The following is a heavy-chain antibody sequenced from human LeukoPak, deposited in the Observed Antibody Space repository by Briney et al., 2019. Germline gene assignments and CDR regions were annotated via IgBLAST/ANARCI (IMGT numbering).Heavy chain of an antibody. CDR2: IYPGDSDT. D-gene: IGHD6-19*01. CDR1: GYSFTSYW. Sequence: GESLKISCKGSGYSFTSYWIGWVRQMPGKGLEGMGIIYPGDSDTRHSPAFQGPVTISADKSISTAYLQWSSLKASDTAMYYCARQGPVIGSGWYLYYFDYWGQGTLVTVSS. CDR3: ARQGPVIGSGWYLYYFDY. J-gene: IGHJ4*02. V-gene: IGHV5-51*01.